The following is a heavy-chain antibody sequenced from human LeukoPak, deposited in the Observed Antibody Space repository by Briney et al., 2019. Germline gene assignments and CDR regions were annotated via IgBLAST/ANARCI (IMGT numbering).Heavy chain of an antibody. CDR1: SGSISTSNYY. D-gene: IGHD3-22*01. CDR2: IFYTGST. V-gene: IGHV4-39*07. J-gene: IGHJ5*02. CDR3: ARDLISGYRGNRFDP. Sequence: SETLSLTCTVSSGSISTSNYYWGWVRQPPGKALEWIGNIFYTGSTYYSPSLKSRVTISLDTSKNQFSLKLSSVTAADTAVYYCARDLISGYRGNRFDPWSQGTLVTVSS.